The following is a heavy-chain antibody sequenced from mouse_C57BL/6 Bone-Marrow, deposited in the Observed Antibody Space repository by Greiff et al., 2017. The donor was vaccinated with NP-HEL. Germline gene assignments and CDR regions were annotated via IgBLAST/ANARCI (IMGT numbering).Heavy chain of an antibody. CDR3: ARDPFITTVVGAY. J-gene: IGHJ3*01. Sequence: EVKLMESGGGLVKPGGSLKLSCAASGFTFSSYAMSWVRQTPEKRLEWVATISDGGSYTYYPDNVKGRFTISRDNAKNNLYLQMSHLKSEDTAMYYCARDPFITTVVGAYWGQGTLVTVSA. V-gene: IGHV5-4*01. CDR2: ISDGGSYT. CDR1: GFTFSSYA. D-gene: IGHD1-1*01.